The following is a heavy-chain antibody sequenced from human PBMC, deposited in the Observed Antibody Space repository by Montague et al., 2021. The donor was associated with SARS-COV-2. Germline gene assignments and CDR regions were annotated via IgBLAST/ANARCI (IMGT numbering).Heavy chain of an antibody. CDR2: IFHSGTI. J-gene: IGHJ6*02. V-gene: IGHV4-4*02. CDR1: GDSISTSTW. D-gene: IGHD6-13*01. CDR3: ATLSRRTAAGTRGYFGLDV. Sequence: SETLSLTCRVSGDSISTSTWWTWVRQTPGKGLEWIGEIFHSGTINYNPSLKSRVSISVDKSNNQFSLRLSSLIAADTAVYYCATLSRRTAAGTRGYFGLDVWGQGTTVVVSS.